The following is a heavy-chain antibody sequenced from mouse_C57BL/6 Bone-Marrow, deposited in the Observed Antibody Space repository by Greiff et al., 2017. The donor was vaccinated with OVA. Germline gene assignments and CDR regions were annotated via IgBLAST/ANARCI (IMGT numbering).Heavy chain of an antibody. J-gene: IGHJ4*01. Sequence: VQLQQSGAELVRPGASVKVSCTASGFNIKGDYMHWVKQRPEQGLEWIGWIDPENGDTEYASKFQGKATITADTSSNTAYLQLSSLTSEDTAVYYCIYYDYGYAMDYWGQGTSVTVSS. CDR3: IYYDYGYAMDY. CDR1: GFNIKGDY. CDR2: IDPENGDT. V-gene: IGHV14-4*01. D-gene: IGHD2-4*01.